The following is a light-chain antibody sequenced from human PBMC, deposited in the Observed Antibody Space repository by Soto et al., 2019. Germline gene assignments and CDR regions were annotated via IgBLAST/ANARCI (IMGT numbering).Light chain of an antibody. CDR3: QQYGSSPPVT. J-gene: IGKJ3*01. Sequence: EIVLTQSPGTLSLSPGESATLSCRAGQSVSSSYLAWYQQKPGQAPRLLIYGASSRATGIPDRFSGSGSGTDFTLTISRLEPEDFAVYYCQQYGSSPPVTFGPGTKVDIK. CDR1: QSVSSSY. V-gene: IGKV3-20*01. CDR2: GAS.